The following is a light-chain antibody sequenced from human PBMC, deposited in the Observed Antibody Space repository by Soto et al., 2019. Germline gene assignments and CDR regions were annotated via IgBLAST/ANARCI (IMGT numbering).Light chain of an antibody. CDR1: QAISNY. V-gene: IGKV1-33*01. J-gene: IGKJ4*01. Sequence: DIPMTKSPSSLSASVGARVTITCQASQAISNYLNWYEQKPGKAPKILIYDASNLETGVPSRFSGSGAGTDFTFAISSLQPEYIATYYCQQYDNLPLTFGGGTKVEIK. CDR3: QQYDNLPLT. CDR2: DAS.